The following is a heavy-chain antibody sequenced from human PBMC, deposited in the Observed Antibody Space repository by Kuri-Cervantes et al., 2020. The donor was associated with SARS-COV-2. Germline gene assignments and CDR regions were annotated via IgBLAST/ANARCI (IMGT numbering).Heavy chain of an antibody. D-gene: IGHD6-19*01. Sequence: SETLSLTCTVSGGSISSYYWSWIRQPPGKGLEWIGYIYYSGSTNYNPSLKSRVTISVDTSKNQFSLKLSSVTAADTAVYYCAGDSRKNSGWYIDYWGQGTLVTVSS. CDR3: AGDSRKNSGWYIDY. J-gene: IGHJ4*02. CDR2: IYYSGST. V-gene: IGHV4-59*01. CDR1: GGSISSYY.